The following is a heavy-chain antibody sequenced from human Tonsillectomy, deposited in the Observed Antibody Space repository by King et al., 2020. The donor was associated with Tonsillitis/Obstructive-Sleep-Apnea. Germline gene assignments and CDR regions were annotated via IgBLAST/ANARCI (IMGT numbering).Heavy chain of an antibody. D-gene: IGHD3-22*01. CDR3: ARDGDFSDNSGSYWGAFGM. CDR1: GGSISSYY. Sequence: QLQESGPGLVKPSETLSLTCTVSGGSISSYYWNWIRQPPGEGLEWIGYISNSGSSDHSPSLKSRVTISIDTSKNQFSLKLSSVTAADTAVYYCARDGDFSDNSGSYWGAFGMWGQGTMVTVSS. CDR2: ISNSGSS. V-gene: IGHV4-59*01. J-gene: IGHJ3*02.